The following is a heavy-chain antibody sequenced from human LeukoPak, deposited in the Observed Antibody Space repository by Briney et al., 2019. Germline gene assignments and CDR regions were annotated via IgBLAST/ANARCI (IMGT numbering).Heavy chain of an antibody. CDR3: ARPGIAVAGSGAFDI. V-gene: IGHV4-39*01. CDR1: GGSLSSGGYS. J-gene: IGHJ3*02. CDR2: IYYSGST. D-gene: IGHD6-19*01. Sequence: PSETLSLTCAVSGGSLSSGGYSWSWIRQPPGKGLEWIGSIYYSGSTYYNPSLKSRVTISVDTSKNQFSLKLSSVTAADTAVYYCARPGIAVAGSGAFDIWGQGTMVTVSS.